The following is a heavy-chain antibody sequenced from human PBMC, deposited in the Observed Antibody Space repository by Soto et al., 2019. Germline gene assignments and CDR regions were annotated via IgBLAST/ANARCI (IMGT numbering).Heavy chain of an antibody. CDR1: GFTFSSYG. J-gene: IGHJ4*02. CDR2: ISYDGSNK. D-gene: IGHD4-17*01. Sequence: GGSLRLSCAASGFTFSSYGMHWVRQAPGKGLEWVAVISYDGSNKYYADSVKGRFTTSRDNSKNTLYLQMNSLRAEDTAVYYCAKDAYGDKLDYWGQGTLVTVSS. CDR3: AKDAYGDKLDY. V-gene: IGHV3-30*18.